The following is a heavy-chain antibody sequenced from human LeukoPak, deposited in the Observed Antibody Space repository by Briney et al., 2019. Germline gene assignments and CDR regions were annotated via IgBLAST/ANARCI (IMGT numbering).Heavy chain of an antibody. Sequence: ASVKVSCKASGYTFSDYYTHWVRQAPGQGLEWMGWINPNSGGTRCAQQFQGRVTMTRDTSTGTVYMELSTLRSDDTAVYYCARDLSTSSNWELDYWGQGTLVTVSS. CDR3: ARDLSTSSNWELDY. CDR1: GYTFSDYY. V-gene: IGHV1-2*02. CDR2: INPNSGGT. D-gene: IGHD1-1*01. J-gene: IGHJ4*02.